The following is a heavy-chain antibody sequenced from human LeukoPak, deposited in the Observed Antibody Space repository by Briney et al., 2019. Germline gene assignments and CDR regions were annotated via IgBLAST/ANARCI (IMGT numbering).Heavy chain of an antibody. D-gene: IGHD2-8*02. Sequence: GGSLRLSCAASGFTVSSNYMSWVRQAPGKGLEWVSSISSSSSYIYYADSVKGRFTISRDNAKNSLYLQMNSLRAEDTAVYYCARDGGGYCTAWGQGTLVTVSS. J-gene: IGHJ4*02. CDR1: GFTVSSNY. CDR3: ARDGGGYCTA. V-gene: IGHV3-21*01. CDR2: ISSSSSYI.